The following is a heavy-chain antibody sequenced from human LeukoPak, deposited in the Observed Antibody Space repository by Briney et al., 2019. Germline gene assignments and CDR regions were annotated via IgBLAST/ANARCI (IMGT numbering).Heavy chain of an antibody. V-gene: IGHV1-8*01. CDR1: GYTFTSYD. Sequence: VASEKVSCKASGYTFTSYDIHWVRQATGQGLEGMGWMNPNSGNTGYAQKFQGRVTMTRNTSISTAYMELSSLRSEDTAVYYCARGALRSDAFDIWGQGTMVTVSS. CDR2: MNPNSGNT. CDR3: ARGALRSDAFDI. J-gene: IGHJ3*02.